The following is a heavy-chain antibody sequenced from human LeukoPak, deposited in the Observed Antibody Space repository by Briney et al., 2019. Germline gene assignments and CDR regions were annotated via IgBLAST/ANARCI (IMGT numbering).Heavy chain of an antibody. CDR2: IRSKANSYAT. CDR3: ARDLPTNYDSSGFDY. J-gene: IGHJ4*02. V-gene: IGHV3-73*01. D-gene: IGHD3-22*01. Sequence: PGGSLRLSCAASGFTFSGSAMHWVRQASGKGLEWVGRIRSKANSYATAYAASVKGRFTISRDDSKNTAYLQMNSLRAEDTAVYYCARDLPTNYDSSGFDYWGQGTLVTVSS. CDR1: GFTFSGSA.